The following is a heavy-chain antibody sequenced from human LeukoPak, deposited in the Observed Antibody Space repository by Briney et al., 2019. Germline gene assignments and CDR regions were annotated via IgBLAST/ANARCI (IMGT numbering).Heavy chain of an antibody. Sequence: GGSLRLSCAASGFTFSSYAMSWVRQAPGKGLEWVSAISGSGGSTYYADSVKGRFTISRDNSKNTLYLQMNSLRAEDTAVYYCAKDSHYSSGWSYYLDYWGQGTLVTVSS. V-gene: IGHV3-23*01. J-gene: IGHJ4*02. CDR3: AKDSHYSSGWSYYLDY. CDR1: GFTFSSYA. CDR2: ISGSGGST. D-gene: IGHD6-19*01.